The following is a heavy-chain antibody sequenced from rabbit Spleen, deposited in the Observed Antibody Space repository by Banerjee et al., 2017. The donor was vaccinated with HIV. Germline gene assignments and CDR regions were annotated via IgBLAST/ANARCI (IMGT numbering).Heavy chain of an antibody. V-gene: IGHV1S45*01. CDR3: ARDAGTSFSTYGMDL. Sequence: QEQLVESGGGLVKPGASLTLTCKASGFSFNSGYDMCWVRQTPGKGLEWIASIYAGSSGSTYSATWAKGRFTISKTSSTTVTLQMTSLTVADTATYFCARDAGTSFSTYGMDLWGQGTLVTVS. CDR1: GFSFNSGYD. CDR2: IYAGSSGST. J-gene: IGHJ6*01. D-gene: IGHD8-1*01.